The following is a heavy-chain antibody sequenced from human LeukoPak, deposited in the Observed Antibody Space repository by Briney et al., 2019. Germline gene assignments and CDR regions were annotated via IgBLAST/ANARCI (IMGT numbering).Heavy chain of an antibody. V-gene: IGHV3-7*04. CDR3: ARADYYGSILDY. CDR2: IEQDGSAK. CDR1: GFTFSNYW. Sequence: GGSLRLPCAASGFTFSNYWVSWVRQAPGKGLEWVANIEQDGSAKYYVVSVDGRFTVSRDNAENSLYLQMDYLRAEDTAVYYCARADYYGSILDYWGQGSLVTVSS. D-gene: IGHD3-10*01. J-gene: IGHJ4*02.